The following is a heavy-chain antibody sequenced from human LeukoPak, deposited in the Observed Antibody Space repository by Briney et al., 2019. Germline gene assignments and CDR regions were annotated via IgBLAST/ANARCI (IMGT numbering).Heavy chain of an antibody. CDR2: ISGSGGST. D-gene: IGHD1-7*01. Sequence: GGSLRLSCAASGFTFRRYAMSWVRQARGKGLEWVSAISGSGGSTYYADSVKGRFTIYRENYKNTLYVKMNSLRGEDTAVYCCARVQSVRTTDFDYWGQGTLVTVSS. CDR1: GFTFRRYA. CDR3: ARVQSVRTTDFDY. J-gene: IGHJ5*01. V-gene: IGHV3-23*01.